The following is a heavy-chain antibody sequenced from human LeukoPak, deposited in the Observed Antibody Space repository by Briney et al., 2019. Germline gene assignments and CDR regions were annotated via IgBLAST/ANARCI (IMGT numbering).Heavy chain of an antibody. CDR1: GFTFSDYY. CDR3: ARDLQSLAAGFDY. CDR2: ISSSGSTV. V-gene: IGHV3-11*04. J-gene: IGHJ4*02. D-gene: IGHD6-19*01. Sequence: GGSLRLSCAASGFTFSDYYMSWIRQAPGKGLEWVSYISSSGSTVYYADSVKGRFTISRDNAKNSLYLQMNSLRAEDTAVYYCARDLQSLAAGFDYWGQGTLVTVSS.